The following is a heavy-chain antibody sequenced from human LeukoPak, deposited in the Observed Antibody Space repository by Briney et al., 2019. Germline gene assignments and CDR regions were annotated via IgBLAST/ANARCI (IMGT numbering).Heavy chain of an antibody. CDR2: ICYSGST. CDR3: AREASCSSTSCYAHFDY. CDR1: GGSISSYY. D-gene: IGHD2-2*01. Sequence: SETLSLTCTVSGGSISSYYWSWIRQPPGKGLEWIGYICYSGSTNYNPSLKSRVTISVDTSKNQFSLKLSSVTAADTAVYYCAREASCSSTSCYAHFDYWGQGTLVTVSS. V-gene: IGHV4-59*01. J-gene: IGHJ4*02.